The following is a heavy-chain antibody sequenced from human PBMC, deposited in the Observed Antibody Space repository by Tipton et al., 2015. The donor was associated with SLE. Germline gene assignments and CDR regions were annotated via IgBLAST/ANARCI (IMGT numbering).Heavy chain of an antibody. Sequence: TLSLTCTVSGGSISSGSYYWSWIRQPAGKGLEWIGRTYTSGSTNYNPSLKSRVTISVDTSKNQFSLKLSSVTAADTAVYYCARLEVQEMGYYYYYMDVWGKGTTVTVSS. CDR1: GGSISSGSYY. J-gene: IGHJ6*03. V-gene: IGHV4-61*02. D-gene: IGHD5-24*01. CDR3: ARLEVQEMGYYYYYMDV. CDR2: TYTSGST.